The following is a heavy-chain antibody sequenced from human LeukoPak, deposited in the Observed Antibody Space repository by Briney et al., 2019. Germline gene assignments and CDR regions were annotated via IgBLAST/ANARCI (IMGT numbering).Heavy chain of an antibody. CDR3: ARGKKLSAYCGGDCYSGLYYFDY. Sequence: SETLSLTCAVYGGSFSGYYWSWIRQPPGKGLEWIGEINHSGSTNYNPSLKSRVTISVDTSKNQFSLKLSSVTAADTAVYYCARGKKLSAYCGGDCYSGLYYFDYWGQGTLVTVSS. CDR1: GGSFSGYY. CDR2: INHSGST. J-gene: IGHJ4*02. V-gene: IGHV4-34*01. D-gene: IGHD2-21*02.